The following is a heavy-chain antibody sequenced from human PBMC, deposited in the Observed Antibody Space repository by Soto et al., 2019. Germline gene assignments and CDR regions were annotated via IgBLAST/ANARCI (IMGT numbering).Heavy chain of an antibody. Sequence: QLQLQESGPGLVKPSKTLSLTCTVSGGSISDDTYYWGWIRQPPGKGLEWIGSIYYSGTSSYNPSLKSRVTMSVDTSKKQLSLRLYSVTAADTAVYYCARLHCDSPNCVPLDPWGQGTLVIVSS. V-gene: IGHV4-39*01. CDR2: IYYSGTS. D-gene: IGHD2-2*01. J-gene: IGHJ5*02. CDR1: GGSISDDTYY. CDR3: ARLHCDSPNCVPLDP.